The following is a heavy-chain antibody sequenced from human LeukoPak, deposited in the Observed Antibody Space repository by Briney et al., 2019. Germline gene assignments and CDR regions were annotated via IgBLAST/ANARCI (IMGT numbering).Heavy chain of an antibody. CDR1: GFTFSSHW. Sequence: GGSLRLSCAASGFTFSSHWMNWVRQAPEKGLVGVSHINADGSATYYAASVKGRFTLSRNNARNTLYLQMHSLTAEDTGVYYCVRGALRDCSYTSCTRGNWFDPWGQGTLVTVSS. J-gene: IGHJ5*02. CDR2: INADGSAT. V-gene: IGHV3-74*01. CDR3: VRGALRDCSYTSCTRGNWFDP. D-gene: IGHD2-2*01.